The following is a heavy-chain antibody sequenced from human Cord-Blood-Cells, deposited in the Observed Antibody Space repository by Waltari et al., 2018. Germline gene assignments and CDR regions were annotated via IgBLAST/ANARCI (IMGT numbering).Heavy chain of an antibody. CDR2: ISGSGGST. D-gene: IGHD3-10*01. CDR1: GFTFSSSA. CDR3: AKGRPMVQGVIPY. Sequence: EVQLLESGGGLVQPGGYLRLSCAAFGFTFSSSAMSSVRQAPGKGLVWVSAISGSGGSTYYADSVKGRFTISRDNSKNTLYLQMNSLRAEDTAVYYCAKGRPMVQGVIPYWGQGTLVTVSS. J-gene: IGHJ4*02. V-gene: IGHV3-23*01.